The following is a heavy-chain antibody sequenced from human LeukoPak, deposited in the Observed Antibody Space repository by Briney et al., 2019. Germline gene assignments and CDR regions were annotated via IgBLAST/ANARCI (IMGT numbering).Heavy chain of an antibody. Sequence: GGSLRLSCAASGFTFSSYAMSWVRQAPGKGLEWVSGISWNSGSIGYADSVKGRFTISRDNAKNSLYLQMNSLRAEDTALYYCAARTYYYDSSGYSDAFDIWGQGTMVTVSS. J-gene: IGHJ3*02. CDR1: GFTFSSYA. D-gene: IGHD3-22*01. CDR2: ISWNSGSI. CDR3: AARTYYYDSSGYSDAFDI. V-gene: IGHV3-9*01.